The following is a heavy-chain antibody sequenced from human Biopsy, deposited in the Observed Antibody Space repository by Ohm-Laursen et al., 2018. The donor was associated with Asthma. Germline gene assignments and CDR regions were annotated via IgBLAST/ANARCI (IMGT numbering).Heavy chain of an antibody. CDR2: VYWTGST. J-gene: IGHJ4*02. CDR3: VRAVRNEQWLAPFDY. Sequence: SDTLSLTCCVYGGSISSFYWSWIRQSPEKGLEWMGYVYWTGSTNYNPSLKIRITMSVDTSKNRMFLELTSVTAADTAIYYCVRAVRNEQWLAPFDYWGQGKPVTVSS. V-gene: IGHV4-59*07. D-gene: IGHD6-19*01. CDR1: GGSISSFY.